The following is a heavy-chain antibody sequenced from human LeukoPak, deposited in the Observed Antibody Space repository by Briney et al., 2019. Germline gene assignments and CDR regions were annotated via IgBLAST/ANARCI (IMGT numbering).Heavy chain of an antibody. CDR1: GFTFSSYA. CDR2: ISGSGGNI. D-gene: IGHD3-3*01. J-gene: IGHJ4*02. Sequence: GGSLRLSCAASGFTFSSYAMSWVRQAPGKGLEWVSGISGSGGNIHYVDSVKGRFTISRDNSKNTLYLQMNSLRAEDTAVYYCAKDMTMAFPEPTFDYWGQGTLVTVSS. CDR3: AKDMTMAFPEPTFDY. V-gene: IGHV3-23*01.